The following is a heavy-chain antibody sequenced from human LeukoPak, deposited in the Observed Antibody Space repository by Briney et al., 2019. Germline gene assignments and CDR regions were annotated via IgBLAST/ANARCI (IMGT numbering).Heavy chain of an antibody. CDR3: ATASGWYYYMDV. D-gene: IGHD3-22*01. V-gene: IGHV4-39*01. Sequence: SETLSLTCTVSGGSISSSSYYWGWIRQPPGKGLEWIGSIYYSGSTYYNPSLKSRVTISVDTSKNQFSLKLSSVTAADTAVYFCATASGWYYYMDVWGKGTTVTVSS. J-gene: IGHJ6*03. CDR1: GGSISSSSYY. CDR2: IYYSGST.